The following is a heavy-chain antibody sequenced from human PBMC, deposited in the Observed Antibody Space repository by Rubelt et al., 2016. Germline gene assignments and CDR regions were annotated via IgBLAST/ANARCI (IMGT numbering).Heavy chain of an antibody. V-gene: IGHV3-30*03. Sequence: GGGVVQPGGSLRLSCAASGFSFSSCGMHWVRQAPGMGLEGVAVISYDGGKSYYADSVKGRCTISRDNSKNTLYVQMNSLKTEDTAVYYCTPDLPTGADDYWGQGTLVTVSS. D-gene: IGHD1-1*01. CDR2: ISYDGGKS. CDR3: TPDLPTGADDY. CDR1: GFSFSSCG. J-gene: IGHJ4*02.